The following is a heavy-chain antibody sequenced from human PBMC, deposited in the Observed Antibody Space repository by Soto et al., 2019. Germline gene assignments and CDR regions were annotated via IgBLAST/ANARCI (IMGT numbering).Heavy chain of an antibody. D-gene: IGHD1-1*01. CDR3: ARGAPRNSYYYYGMDV. CDR1: GGSINSGGYY. CDR2: IDYSGST. V-gene: IGHV4-31*03. J-gene: IGHJ6*02. Sequence: QVQLQESGPGLVKPSQTLSLTCTVSGGSINSGGYYWSWIRQHPGKGLEWIGYIDYSGSTYYNPSLKSRVTISVDTAKRQFSLNLNSVTDADTAVYYCARGAPRNSYYYYGMDVWGQGTTVTVSS.